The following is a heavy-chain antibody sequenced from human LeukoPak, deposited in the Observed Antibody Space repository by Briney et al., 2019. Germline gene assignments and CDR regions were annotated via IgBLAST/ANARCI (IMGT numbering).Heavy chain of an antibody. J-gene: IGHJ4*02. Sequence: PSETLSLTCTVSGGSTSSYYWSWIRQPAGKGLEWIGRIYTSGSTNYNPSLKSRVTMSVDTSKNQFSLILNSVTAADTTVYYCAKNNILTGYSFDSWGQGTLVSVSS. D-gene: IGHD3-9*01. V-gene: IGHV4-4*07. CDR3: AKNNILTGYSFDS. CDR1: GGSTSSYY. CDR2: IYTSGST.